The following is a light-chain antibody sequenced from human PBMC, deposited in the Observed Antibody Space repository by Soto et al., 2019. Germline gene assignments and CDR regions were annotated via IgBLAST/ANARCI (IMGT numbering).Light chain of an antibody. V-gene: IGKV3D-11*03. Sequence: ETVLTQSPSTLSLSPWERATLSCRASQSVSSNLAWYQQKPGQAPRLLAYGASTRPTGIPTRFSGSGSGTDFTLTISGLEPEDFAVYYCQHFGNSLWKCGQGTKVDIK. CDR3: QHFGNSLWK. J-gene: IGKJ1*01. CDR2: GAS. CDR1: QSVSSN.